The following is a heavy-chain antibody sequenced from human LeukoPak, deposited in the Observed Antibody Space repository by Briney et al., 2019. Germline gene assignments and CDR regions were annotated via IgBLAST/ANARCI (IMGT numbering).Heavy chain of an antibody. J-gene: IGHJ3*02. CDR1: GGSISSGDYY. V-gene: IGHV4-30-4*08. D-gene: IGHD4-17*01. Sequence: SQTLSLTXTVSGGSISSGDYYWSWIRQPPGKGLEWIGYIYYSGSTYYNPSLKSRVTISVDTSNNQFSLKLSSVTAADMAVYYCARDGDYGTFAFDIWGQGTMVTVSS. CDR3: ARDGDYGTFAFDI. CDR2: IYYSGST.